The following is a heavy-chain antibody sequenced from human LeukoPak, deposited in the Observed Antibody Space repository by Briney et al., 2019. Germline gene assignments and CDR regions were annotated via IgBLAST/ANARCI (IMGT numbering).Heavy chain of an antibody. J-gene: IGHJ4*02. CDR2: IYYSGST. CDR3: ASYQYCTNGVCYRAFDY. D-gene: IGHD2-8*01. CDR1: GGSISSYY. V-gene: IGHV4-59*08. Sequence: SETLSLTCTVSGGSISSYYWSWIRQPPGKGLEWIGYIYYSGSTNYNPSLKSRVTISVDTSKNQFSLKLSSVTAADTAVYYCASYQYCTNGVCYRAFDYWGQGTLVTVSS.